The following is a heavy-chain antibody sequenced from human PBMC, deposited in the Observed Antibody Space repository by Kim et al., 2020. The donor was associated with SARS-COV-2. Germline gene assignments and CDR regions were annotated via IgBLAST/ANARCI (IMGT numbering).Heavy chain of an antibody. Sequence: QKFQGRVTITRDTSASTAYMERSSLRSEDTAVYYCARVRGRGYSYGPIDYWGQGTLVTVSS. V-gene: IGHV1-3*01. J-gene: IGHJ4*02. CDR3: ARVRGRGYSYGPIDY. D-gene: IGHD5-18*01.